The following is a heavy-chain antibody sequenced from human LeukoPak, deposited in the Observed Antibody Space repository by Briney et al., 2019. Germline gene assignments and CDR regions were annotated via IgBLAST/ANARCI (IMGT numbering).Heavy chain of an antibody. CDR2: IWYDGSNK. CDR3: ARDRYSYGSRDFDY. CDR1: GFTFSSYG. V-gene: IGHV3-33*01. D-gene: IGHD5-18*01. Sequence: GGSLRLSCAASGFTFSSYGMHWVRQAPGKGLEWVAVIWYDGSNKYYADSVKGRFTISRDNSKNTSYLQMNSLRAEDTAVYYCARDRYSYGSRDFDYWGQGTLVTVSS. J-gene: IGHJ4*02.